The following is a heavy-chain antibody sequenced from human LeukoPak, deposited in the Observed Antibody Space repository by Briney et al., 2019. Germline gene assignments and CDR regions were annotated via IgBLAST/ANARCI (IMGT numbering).Heavy chain of an antibody. V-gene: IGHV3-23*01. CDR2: IRPDGDRT. CDR1: GFTFSTYA. CDR3: AREQSGTRGWYTVDY. J-gene: IGHJ4*02. D-gene: IGHD6-19*01. Sequence: GGSLRLSCAASGFTFSTYAITWVLQGPGKGLEWVSAIRPDGDRTYYANSVRGRFTISRDNSKDTVYLQINGLRVEDTAVYYCAREQSGTRGWYTVDYWGQGTLVTVSS.